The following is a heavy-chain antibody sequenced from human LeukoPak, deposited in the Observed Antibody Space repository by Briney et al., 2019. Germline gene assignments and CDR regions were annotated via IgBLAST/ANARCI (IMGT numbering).Heavy chain of an antibody. Sequence: GGSLRLSCVASGFRFLGYSMSWFRQAPGKGLEWVSTLTGSGDSTYYAPSVKGRFTISRDNAKNTLYLQLNSLRIEDTAVYYCARVGGGNYHPLDYWGQGTLVTVSS. D-gene: IGHD1-26*01. CDR2: LTGSGDST. CDR1: GFRFLGYS. CDR3: ARVGGGNYHPLDY. V-gene: IGHV3-23*01. J-gene: IGHJ4*02.